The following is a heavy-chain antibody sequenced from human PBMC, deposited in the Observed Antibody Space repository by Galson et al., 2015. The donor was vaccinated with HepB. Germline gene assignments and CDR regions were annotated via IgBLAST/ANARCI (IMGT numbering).Heavy chain of an antibody. J-gene: IGHJ4*02. V-gene: IGHV3-23*01. CDR2: IVGSGGNT. Sequence: SLRLSCAASGFSLSSYAMSWVRQAPGKGLEWVSTIVGSGGNTYYADSVQGRFTFSRDNSRDMLYLQMNSLRAEDTAVYFCAREGPYYYDRSGTFDYWGQGTLVTVSS. D-gene: IGHD3-22*01. CDR1: GFSLSSYA. CDR3: AREGPYYYDRSGTFDY.